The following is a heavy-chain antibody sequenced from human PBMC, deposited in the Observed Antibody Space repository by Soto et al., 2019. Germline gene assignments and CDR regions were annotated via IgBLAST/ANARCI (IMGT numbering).Heavy chain of an antibody. CDR3: ARVANRYYDILTGSPDY. V-gene: IGHV3-21*01. Sequence: EVQLVESGGGLVKPGGSLRLSCAASGFTFSSYSMNWVRQAPGKGLEWVSSISSSSSYMYYADSVKGRFTISRDNAKNSLSLQMNSLRAEDTAVYYCARVANRYYDILTGSPDYWGQGTLVTVSS. D-gene: IGHD3-9*01. CDR2: ISSSSSYM. J-gene: IGHJ4*02. CDR1: GFTFSSYS.